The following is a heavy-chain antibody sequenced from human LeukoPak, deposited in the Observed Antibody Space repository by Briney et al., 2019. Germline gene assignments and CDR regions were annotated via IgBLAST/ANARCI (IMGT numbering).Heavy chain of an antibody. CDR2: INPNSGGT. J-gene: IGHJ4*02. D-gene: IGHD5-18*01. CDR1: GYTFTGYY. CDR3: ARDRGYSYGYYFDY. V-gene: IGHV1-2*06. Sequence: GASVKVSCKASGYTFTGYYMHWVRQAPGQGLEWMGRINPNSGGTNYAQKFQGRVTMTRDTSISTAYMELSRLRSDDTAVYYCARDRGYSYGYYFDYWGQGTLVTVSS.